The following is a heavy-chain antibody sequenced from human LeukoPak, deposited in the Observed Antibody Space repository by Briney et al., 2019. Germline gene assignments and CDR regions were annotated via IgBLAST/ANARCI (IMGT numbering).Heavy chain of an antibody. Sequence: GGSLRLSCAASGFTFSSYTMNWVRQAPGKGLEWLSYIGISSSTIYYADSVKGRFTISRDNAKNSLYLQMNSLRDEDTAVYYCVRAVMNAFDIWGQGTMVTVSS. CDR1: GFTFSSYT. D-gene: IGHD2-21*01. V-gene: IGHV3-48*02. CDR3: VRAVMNAFDI. J-gene: IGHJ3*02. CDR2: IGISSSTI.